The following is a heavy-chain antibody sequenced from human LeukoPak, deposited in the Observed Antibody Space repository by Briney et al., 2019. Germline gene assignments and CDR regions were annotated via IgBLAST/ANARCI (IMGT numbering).Heavy chain of an antibody. Sequence: SVKVSCKASGGTFSSYAISWVRQAPGQGLEWMGRIIPILGIANYAQKFQGRVTITADKSTSTAYMELSSLRSEDTAVYYCARAWEGQGVDYWGQGTLVTVSS. J-gene: IGHJ4*02. CDR1: GGTFSSYA. CDR2: IIPILGIA. CDR3: ARAWEGQGVDY. D-gene: IGHD1-26*01. V-gene: IGHV1-69*04.